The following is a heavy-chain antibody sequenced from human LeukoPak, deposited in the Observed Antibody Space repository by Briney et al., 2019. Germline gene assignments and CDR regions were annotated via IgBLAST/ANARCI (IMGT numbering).Heavy chain of an antibody. CDR3: ARASLIVEDYFQH. D-gene: IGHD1-26*01. CDR2: IYTSGST. CDR1: GNSISSGDNY. V-gene: IGHV4-61*02. J-gene: IGHJ1*01. Sequence: PSQTLSLTCTVSGNSISSGDNYWSWIRQPAGKGLEWIGRIYTSGSTNYNPSLKSRVTISVDTSKNQFSLKLSTVTAADTAVYYCARASLIVEDYFQHWGQGTLVTVSS.